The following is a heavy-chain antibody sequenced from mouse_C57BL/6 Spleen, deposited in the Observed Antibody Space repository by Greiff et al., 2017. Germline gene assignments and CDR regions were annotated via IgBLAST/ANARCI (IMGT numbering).Heavy chain of an antibody. J-gene: IGHJ1*03. CDR3: ARNWDVGYFEV. CDR1: GYTFTSYW. D-gene: IGHD4-1*01. CDR2: INPSSGYT. V-gene: IGHV1-7*01. Sequence: QVHVKQSGPELAKPGASVKLSCKASGYTFTSYWMHWVKQGPGQGLEWIGYINPSSGYTKYNQKFKDKATLTADKSASTAYMQLSSLTYEDSAVYCCARNWDVGYFEVWGTGTTVTVSS.